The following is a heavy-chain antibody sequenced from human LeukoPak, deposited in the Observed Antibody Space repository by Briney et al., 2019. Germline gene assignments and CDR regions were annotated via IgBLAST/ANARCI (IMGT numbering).Heavy chain of an antibody. CDR3: AKDRPNYYGSNGHYYRRDGDY. CDR2: ITSSGDGT. CDR1: GFTFSIYA. D-gene: IGHD3-22*01. V-gene: IGHV3-23*01. J-gene: IGHJ4*02. Sequence: QPGGSLRLSCAASGFTFSIYAMSWVRQAPGKGLQWVSSITSSGDGTYYADSAKGRCTISRDNSENMLYLQMNSLRVEDTAVYFCAKDRPNYYGSNGHYYRRDGDYWGQGTLVTVSS.